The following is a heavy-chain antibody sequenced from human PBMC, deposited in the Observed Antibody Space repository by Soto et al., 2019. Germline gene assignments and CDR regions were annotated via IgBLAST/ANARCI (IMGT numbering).Heavy chain of an antibody. D-gene: IGHD1-7*01. Sequence: QVQLVESGGGVVQPGRSLRLSCSASGFTFSEFEMYWVRQAPGKGLDWVSSISYDGSNHYYAGSVKGRFTVSRDNSKNTLCLLMNSLSPEDTAVYFCARRTGTAPRFDYWGQGTLVTVSS. CDR1: GFTFSEFE. CDR2: ISYDGSNH. J-gene: IGHJ4*02. CDR3: ARRTGTAPRFDY. V-gene: IGHV3-30-3*01.